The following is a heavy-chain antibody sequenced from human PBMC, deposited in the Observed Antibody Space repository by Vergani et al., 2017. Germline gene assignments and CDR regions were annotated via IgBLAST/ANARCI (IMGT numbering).Heavy chain of an antibody. V-gene: IGHV4-61*01. CDR1: GGSVSSGSYY. Sequence: QVQLQESGPGLVKPSETLSLTCTVSGGSVSSGSYYWSWIRQPPGKGLEWIGYIYYSGSTNYNPSLKSRVTITVDTSKNQFSLKLSSVTAADTAVYYCAGDSIAVAGGGFIDYWGQGTLVAVSS. CDR3: AGDSIAVAGGGFIDY. J-gene: IGHJ4*02. CDR2: IYYSGST. D-gene: IGHD6-19*01.